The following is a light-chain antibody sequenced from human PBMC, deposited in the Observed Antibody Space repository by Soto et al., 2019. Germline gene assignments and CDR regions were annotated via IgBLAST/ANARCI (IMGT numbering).Light chain of an antibody. CDR2: AAS. CDR3: QQSYATVRT. CDR1: QTISTF. J-gene: IGKJ4*01. V-gene: IGKV1-39*01. Sequence: DIQMTQSPSSLSSSVGDRVTITCRASQTISTFLNWYQQKPGKAPRLLIYAASRLQSGVPARFSGSGAGTDFTLTITSLQPEDLGIYYCQQSYATVRTFGGGTKVDIK.